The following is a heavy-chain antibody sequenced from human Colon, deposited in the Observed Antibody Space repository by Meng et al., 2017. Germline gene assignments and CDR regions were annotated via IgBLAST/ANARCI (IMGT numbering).Heavy chain of an antibody. Sequence: GESLKISCAASGFNLSGYAMHWVRQAPGKGLEWVAVISFDGSKTDDADSVKGRFTISKDNSKNTLYLQMDSLRAEDTAVYHCARVFYSCTRGSCSTWYWYGLDVWGPGTTVTVSS. J-gene: IGHJ6*02. CDR3: ARVFYSCTRGSCSTWYWYGLDV. D-gene: IGHD2-2*01. CDR2: ISFDGSKT. CDR1: GFNLSGYA. V-gene: IGHV3-30*01.